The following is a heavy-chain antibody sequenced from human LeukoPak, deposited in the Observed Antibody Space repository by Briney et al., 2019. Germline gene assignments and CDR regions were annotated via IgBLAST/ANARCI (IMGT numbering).Heavy chain of an antibody. J-gene: IGHJ4*02. CDR3: ARDGGRAASGFRPHWFDC. CDR1: GFTFSDYE. Sequence: GGALRLSCAASGFTFSDYEMNWVRQAPGKGLEWVSYISSSGATIHYADSVKGRFTISRDNAKNSLYLQMDSLRAEDTAVYYCARDGGRAASGFRPHWFDCWGQGTLVTVSS. D-gene: IGHD3-16*01. V-gene: IGHV3-48*03. CDR2: ISSSGATI.